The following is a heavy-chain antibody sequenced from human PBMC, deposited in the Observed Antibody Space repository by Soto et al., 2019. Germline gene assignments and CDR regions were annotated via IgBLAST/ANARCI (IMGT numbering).Heavy chain of an antibody. CDR2: LYYSGST. CDR1: GGSVSSRNYY. V-gene: IGHV4-61*01. Sequence: QVQLQESGPGLVKPSETLSLTCTVSGGSVSSRNYYWSWIRQPPGKGLEWIGYLYYSGSTNYNPSLKSRVSTSADASKNQFSQQLSTVTAADTAVYYCARGWLPSPNLRFDPWGQGILVTVFS. J-gene: IGHJ5*02. D-gene: IGHD3-22*01. CDR3: ARGWLPSPNLRFDP.